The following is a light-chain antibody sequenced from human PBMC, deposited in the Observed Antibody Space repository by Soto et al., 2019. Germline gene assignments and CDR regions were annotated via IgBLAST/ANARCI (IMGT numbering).Light chain of an antibody. CDR2: AAS. Sequence: DIHVTQSPSSLSASVLDIVTITFLASQSISSYLNWYQQKPGKAPKLLIYAASSLQSGVPSRFSGSGSGTDFTLTISSLQPEDFATYYCQQSYSTPRTFGQGTRLEIK. V-gene: IGKV1-39*01. CDR3: QQSYSTPRT. CDR1: QSISSY. J-gene: IGKJ5*01.